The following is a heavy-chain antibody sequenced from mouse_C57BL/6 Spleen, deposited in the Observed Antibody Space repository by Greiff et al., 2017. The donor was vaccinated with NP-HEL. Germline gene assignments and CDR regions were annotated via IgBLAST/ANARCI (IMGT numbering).Heavy chain of an antibody. CDR1: GYTFTSYW. V-gene: IGHV1-80*01. D-gene: IGHD1-1*01. Sequence: QVQLQQPGAELVKPGASVKLSCKASGYTFTSYWMHWVKQRPGKGLEWIGQIYPGEGDPNYNGKLKGKATRTADKSSSTAYMQLSSLTSEDSAVYFCARSITTVVFDYWGQGTTLTVSS. CDR3: ARSITTVVFDY. J-gene: IGHJ2*01. CDR2: IYPGEGDP.